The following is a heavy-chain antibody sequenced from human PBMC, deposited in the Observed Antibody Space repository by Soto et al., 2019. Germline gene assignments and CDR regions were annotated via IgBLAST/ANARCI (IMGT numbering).Heavy chain of an antibody. CDR1: GGSFSGYY. D-gene: IGHD2-15*01. J-gene: IGHJ4*02. Sequence: QVQLQQWGAGLLNPSETLSLTCAVYGGSFSGYYWSWIRQPPGKGLEWIGEINHSGSTNYNPSLKSRVTISVDTSKHQFSMKLSSVTAADTAVYYCARGQVGYCSGGSFYSFGYWGQGTLDTVSS. CDR2: INHSGST. CDR3: ARGQVGYCSGGSFYSFGY. V-gene: IGHV4-34*01.